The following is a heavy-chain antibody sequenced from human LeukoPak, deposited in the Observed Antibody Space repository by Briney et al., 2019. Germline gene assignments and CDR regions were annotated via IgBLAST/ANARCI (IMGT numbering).Heavy chain of an antibody. J-gene: IGHJ3*01. Sequence: ASVTVSYKASGYTFTNYAIIWVRQAPGQGLEWMGWIGTYNGNPDYTQSLQGRVTMTTDTSTSTAYMELRSLKSDDTAVYYCAREDQGGAFDVWGRGTMVTVSS. D-gene: IGHD3-16*01. CDR3: AREDQGGAFDV. V-gene: IGHV1-18*01. CDR1: GYTFTNYA. CDR2: IGTYNGNP.